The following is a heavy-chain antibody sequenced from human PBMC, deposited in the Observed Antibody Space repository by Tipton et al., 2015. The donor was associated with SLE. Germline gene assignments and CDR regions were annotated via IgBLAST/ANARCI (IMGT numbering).Heavy chain of an antibody. CDR1: GGSFSGYY. J-gene: IGHJ4*02. V-gene: IGHV4-34*01. CDR3: ARALWKGGDY. CDR2: INHSGST. D-gene: IGHD1-1*01. Sequence: TLSLTCAVYGGSFSGYYWSWIRQPPGKGLEWIGEINHSGSTNHNPSLKSRVTISVGTSKNQLSLKLSAVTAADTAVYYCARALWKGGDYWGQGTLVTVSS.